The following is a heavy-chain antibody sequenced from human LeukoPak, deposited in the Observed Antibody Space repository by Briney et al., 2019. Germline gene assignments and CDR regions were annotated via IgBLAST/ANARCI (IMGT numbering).Heavy chain of an antibody. CDR3: ARVYYDILTGYYPSDLDY. D-gene: IGHD3-9*01. J-gene: IGHJ4*02. CDR2: ISAYNGNT. V-gene: IGHV1-18*01. Sequence: ASVKVSCKASGYTFTCYGISWVRQAPGQGLEWMGWISAYNGNTNYAQKLQGRVTMTTDTSTSTAYMELRSLRSDDTAVYYCARVYYDILTGYYPSDLDYWGQGTLVTVSS. CDR1: GYTFTCYG.